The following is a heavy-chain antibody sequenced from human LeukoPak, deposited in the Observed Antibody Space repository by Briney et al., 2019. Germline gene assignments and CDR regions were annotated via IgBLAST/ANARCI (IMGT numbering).Heavy chain of an antibody. CDR1: GGSISSDY. D-gene: IGHD5-12*01. V-gene: IGHV4-59*01. Sequence: PSETLSLTCTVSGGSISSDYWSWIRQPPGKGLEWIGYIYYSGSTKYNPSLKSRVTMSADTSKNRFSLKLSSVTAADTAVYYCARGGYSRETFDYWGQGTLVTVSS. CDR2: IYYSGST. J-gene: IGHJ4*02. CDR3: ARGGYSRETFDY.